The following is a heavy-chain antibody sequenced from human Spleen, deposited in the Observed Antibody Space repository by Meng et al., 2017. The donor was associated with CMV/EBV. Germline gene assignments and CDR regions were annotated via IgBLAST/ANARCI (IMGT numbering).Heavy chain of an antibody. J-gene: IGHJ4*02. V-gene: IGHV4-34*01. Sequence: QVHLQQWGARLLKPSETLSLTCAVYGGSFSGYYWSWIRQPPGKGLEWIGEINHSGSTNYNPSLKSRVTISVDTSKNQFSLKLSSVTAADTAVYYCARWVWWSGWSLDYWGQGTLVTVSS. D-gene: IGHD6-19*01. CDR1: GGSFSGYY. CDR2: INHSGST. CDR3: ARWVWWSGWSLDY.